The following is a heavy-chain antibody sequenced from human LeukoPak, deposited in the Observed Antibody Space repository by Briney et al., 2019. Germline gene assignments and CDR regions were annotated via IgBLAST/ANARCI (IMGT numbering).Heavy chain of an antibody. V-gene: IGHV4-34*01. D-gene: IGHD3-10*01. CDR2: INHSGST. J-gene: IGHJ4*02. Sequence: SETLSLTCAVYGGSFSGYYWSWIRQPPGKGLEWIGEINHSGSTNYSPSLKSRVTISVDTSKNQFSLKLSSVTAADTAVYYCARGRCSFGGAFDYWGQGTLVTVSS. CDR3: ARGRCSFGGAFDY. CDR1: GGSFSGYY.